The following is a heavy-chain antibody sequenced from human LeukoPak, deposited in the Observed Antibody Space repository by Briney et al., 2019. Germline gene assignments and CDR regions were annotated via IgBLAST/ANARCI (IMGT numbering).Heavy chain of an antibody. V-gene: IGHV3-66*01. D-gene: IGHD1-26*01. CDR2: IYSGGST. J-gene: IGHJ6*02. Sequence: PGGSLRLSCAASGFTVSSNYMSWVRQAPGKGLEWVSVIYSGGSTYYADSVKGRFTISRDNSKNTLYLQMNSLRAEDTAVYYCAGERSRRYYYYYGMDVWGQGTTVTVSS. CDR3: AGERSRRYYYYYGMDV. CDR1: GFTVSSNY.